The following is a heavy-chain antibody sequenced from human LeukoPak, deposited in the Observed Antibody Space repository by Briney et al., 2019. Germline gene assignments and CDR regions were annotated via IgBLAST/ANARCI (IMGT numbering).Heavy chain of an antibody. Sequence: SETLSLTCTVSGGSIISSYYWGWIRQPPGKGLELIGTISYSGSTYDNPSLKSRVTISVDTSKKQFSLKLSSVTAADTAVYYCARLSGYDWESFYDYWGQGTLVTVSS. V-gene: IGHV4-39*07. CDR1: GGSIISSYY. J-gene: IGHJ4*02. CDR3: ARLSGYDWESFYDY. CDR2: ISYSGST. D-gene: IGHD5-12*01.